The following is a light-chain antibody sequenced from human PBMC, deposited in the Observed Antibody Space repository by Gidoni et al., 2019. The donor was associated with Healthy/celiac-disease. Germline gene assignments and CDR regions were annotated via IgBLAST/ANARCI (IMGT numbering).Light chain of an antibody. CDR3: AAWDDSLNGRV. CDR1: SSNIGSNT. V-gene: IGLV1-44*01. CDR2: SNN. Sequence: QSVLTQPPSASGTPGQSVTISCSGSSSNIGSNTVNWYQQLPGTAPKLLIYSNNPRPSGVPDRFSGSKSGTSASLAISGLQSEDEADYYCAAWDDSLNGRVFGGGTKLTVL. J-gene: IGLJ3*02.